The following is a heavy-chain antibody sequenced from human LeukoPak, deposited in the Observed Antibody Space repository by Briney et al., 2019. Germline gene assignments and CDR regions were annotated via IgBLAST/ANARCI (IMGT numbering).Heavy chain of an antibody. D-gene: IGHD4-11*01. CDR3: ARGYSNLYYYYYMDV. Sequence: GASVKVSCKASGYTFTNYGISWVRQAPGQGLEWMGWISAYNGNTNYAQKLQGRVTMTTDTSTSTVYMELSSLRSEDTAVYYCARGYSNLYYYYYMDVWGKGTTVTVSS. V-gene: IGHV1-18*01. CDR1: GYTFTNYG. J-gene: IGHJ6*03. CDR2: ISAYNGNT.